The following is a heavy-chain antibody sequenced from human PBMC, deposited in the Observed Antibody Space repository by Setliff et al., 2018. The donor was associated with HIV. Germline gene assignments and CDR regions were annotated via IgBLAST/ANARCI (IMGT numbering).Heavy chain of an antibody. D-gene: IGHD6-13*01. CDR2: IIPIFRTT. V-gene: IGHV1-69*05. J-gene: IGHJ5*02. CDR1: GGRFSRYA. CDR3: ARGSTAPVFNWSDP. Sequence: SVKVSCKASGGRFSRYAINWVRQAPGQGLEWIGGIIPIFRTTNFAQNFQGRVTFTTDESTSTAYMDLRSLISDDTAVYYCARGSTAPVFNWSDPWGQGTLVTVSA.